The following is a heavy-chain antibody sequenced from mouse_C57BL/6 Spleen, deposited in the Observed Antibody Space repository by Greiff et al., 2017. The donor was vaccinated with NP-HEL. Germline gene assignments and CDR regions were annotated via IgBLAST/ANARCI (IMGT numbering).Heavy chain of an antibody. V-gene: IGHV1-19*01. J-gene: IGHJ2*01. CDR2: INPYNGGT. CDR3: ARMGTYGNGCYFDY. D-gene: IGHD2-1*01. CDR1: GYTFTDYY. Sequence: VQLQQSGPVLVKPGASVKMSCKASGYTFTDYYMNWVKQSHGKSLEWIGVINPYNGGTSYNQKFKGKATLTVDQSSSTAYMELHSLTSSDSAVYYCARMGTYGNGCYFDYWGQGTTLTVSS.